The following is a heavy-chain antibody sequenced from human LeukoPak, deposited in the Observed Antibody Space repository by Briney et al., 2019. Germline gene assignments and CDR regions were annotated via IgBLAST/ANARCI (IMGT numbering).Heavy chain of an antibody. D-gene: IGHD3-16*01. J-gene: IGHJ6*04. Sequence: GGSLRLSCAASGFTFGSYAMSWVRQAPGKGLEWVSAISGSGGSTYYADSVKGRFTISRDNSKNTLYLQMNSLRAEDTAVYFCAKSTRAVMAMMDVWGKGTTVTVSS. CDR3: AKSTRAVMAMMDV. CDR1: GFTFGSYA. CDR2: ISGSGGST. V-gene: IGHV3-23*01.